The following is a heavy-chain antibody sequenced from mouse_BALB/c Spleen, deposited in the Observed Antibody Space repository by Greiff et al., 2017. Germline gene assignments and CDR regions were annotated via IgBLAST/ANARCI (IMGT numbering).Heavy chain of an antibody. V-gene: IGHV14-3*02. J-gene: IGHJ2*01. CDR3: ARGGGYYGSSPYFDY. CDR2: IDPANGNT. Sequence: VQLQQSGAELVKPGASVKLSCTASGFNIKDTYMHWVKQRPEQGLEWIGRIDPANGNTKYDPKFQGKATITADTSSNTAYLQLSSLTSEDTAVYYCARGGGYYGSSPYFDYWGQGTTLTVSS. CDR1: GFNIKDTY. D-gene: IGHD1-1*01.